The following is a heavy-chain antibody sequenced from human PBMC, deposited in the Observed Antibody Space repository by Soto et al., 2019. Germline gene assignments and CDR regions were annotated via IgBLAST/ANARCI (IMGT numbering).Heavy chain of an antibody. CDR1: GFTFSNAW. CDR2: IKSKTDGGTT. V-gene: IGHV3-15*01. CDR3: TTERLLRYFDWLSRDAFDI. Sequence: GGSLRLSCAASGFTFSNAWMSWVRQAPGKGLEWVGRIKSKTDGGTTDYAAPVKGRFTISRDDSKNTLYLQMNSLKTEDTAVYYCTTERLLRYFDWLSRDAFDIWGQGTMVTVSS. D-gene: IGHD3-9*01. J-gene: IGHJ3*02.